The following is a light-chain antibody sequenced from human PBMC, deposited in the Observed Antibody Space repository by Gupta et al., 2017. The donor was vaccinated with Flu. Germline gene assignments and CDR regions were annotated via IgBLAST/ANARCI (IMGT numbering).Light chain of an antibody. CDR1: KIGTRE. V-gene: IGLV3-9*01. J-gene: IGLJ2*01. Sequence: LERTDRISSERNKIGTREVDWYQQRPGQAPLLVINTNNNRPSGNPGRFSGSTSGNTATLTISKAQPGDEADYYCQVWDLITGGVFGGGTELTVL. CDR2: TNN. CDR3: QVWDLITGGV.